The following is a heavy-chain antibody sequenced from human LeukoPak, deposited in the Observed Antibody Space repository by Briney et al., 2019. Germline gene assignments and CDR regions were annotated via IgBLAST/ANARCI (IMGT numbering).Heavy chain of an antibody. V-gene: IGHV5-51*01. CDR2: MHPGDSDA. D-gene: IGHD6-6*01. J-gene: IGHJ4*02. CDR1: GYSFTNYW. Sequence: GESLKISCKGSGYSFTNYWIAWVRQMPGKGLEWMGIMHPGDSDARVSPSLQGQVTISADKSISTAYLQWSSLKASDTAMYYCARERSSQGYFDFWGQGTLVTVSS. CDR3: ARERSSQGYFDF.